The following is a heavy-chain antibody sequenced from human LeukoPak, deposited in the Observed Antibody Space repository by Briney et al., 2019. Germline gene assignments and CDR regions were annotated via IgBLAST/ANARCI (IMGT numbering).Heavy chain of an antibody. J-gene: IGHJ4*02. CDR2: ITGSGAGT. CDR1: GFIFSDYA. V-gene: IGHV3-64D*06. CDR3: VRTSTPYYYEY. D-gene: IGHD2/OR15-2a*01. Sequence: GRSLRLSCSASGFIFSDYAMHWVRQAPGGGLEYVSAITGSGAGTYYADSVRGRFTISRDNSKNTLYLQMSSLRAEDTAVYYCVRTSTPYYYEYWGRGTLVTVSS.